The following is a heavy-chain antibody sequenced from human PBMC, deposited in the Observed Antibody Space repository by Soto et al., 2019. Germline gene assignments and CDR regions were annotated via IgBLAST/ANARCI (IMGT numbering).Heavy chain of an antibody. J-gene: IGHJ6*02. Sequence: QVQLVESGGAGVRPGRSLRLPCSASGLTLSRYGRHWVRKPPGKGLEWVAIISYDGRNKNYADSVKGRFTISRNSSQSMLYLEMSSLRAEDTAIYYCARHGGVYHYYAMDVWGQGTTVTVSS. D-gene: IGHD3-16*01. CDR3: ARHGGVYHYYAMDV. CDR1: GLTLSRYG. CDR2: ISYDGRNK. V-gene: IGHV3-30*19.